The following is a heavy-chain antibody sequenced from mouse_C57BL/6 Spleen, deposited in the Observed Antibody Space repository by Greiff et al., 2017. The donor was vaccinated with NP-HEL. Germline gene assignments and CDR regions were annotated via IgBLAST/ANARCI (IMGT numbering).Heavy chain of an antibody. J-gene: IGHJ4*01. CDR1: GYAFSSSW. V-gene: IGHV1-82*01. Sequence: QVQLQQSGPELVKPGASVKISCKASGYAFSSSWMNWVKQRPGKGLEWIGRIYPGDGDTNYNGKFKGKATLTADKSSSTAYMQLSSLTSEDSAVYFCATIYDGNYYAMDYWGQGTSVTVSS. D-gene: IGHD2-1*01. CDR3: ATIYDGNYYAMDY. CDR2: IYPGDGDT.